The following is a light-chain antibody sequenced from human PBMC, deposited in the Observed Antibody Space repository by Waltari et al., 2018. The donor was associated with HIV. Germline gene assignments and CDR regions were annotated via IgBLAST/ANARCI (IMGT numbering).Light chain of an antibody. Sequence: QSVLTQQPSASGTPGQRVTIPCSGGSSNIGRHYVYWCQQTPGRGPKLLICTNIQRPSGFPDRFSGSKSGPSASLAISGLRSEYEADYYCAAWNDRRSGDVFGTGTKVTV. V-gene: IGLV1-47*01. CDR1: SSNIGRHY. J-gene: IGLJ1*01. CDR3: AAWNDRRSGDV. CDR2: TNI.